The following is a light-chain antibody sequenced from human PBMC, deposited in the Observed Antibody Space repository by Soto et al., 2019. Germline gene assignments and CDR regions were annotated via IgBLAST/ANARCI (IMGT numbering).Light chain of an antibody. J-gene: IGKJ4*01. Sequence: EILMTQSPVTLSVSPGESATLSCRASQSVAYNLAWYQQKPGQAPRLLIYGASTRATDIPARFSGSGFGTEFTLTINSLQSEDFAVYYCQQRSNWPLTFGGGTKVEIK. CDR2: GAS. CDR3: QQRSNWPLT. V-gene: IGKV3-15*01. CDR1: QSVAYN.